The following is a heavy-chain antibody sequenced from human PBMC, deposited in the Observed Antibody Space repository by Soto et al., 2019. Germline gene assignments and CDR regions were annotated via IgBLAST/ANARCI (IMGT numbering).Heavy chain of an antibody. D-gene: IGHD3-22*01. CDR1: GYTFTGYY. Sequence: ASVKVSCKASGYTFTGYYMHWVRQAPGQGLEWMGWINPNSGGTNYAQKFQGWVTMTRDTSISTAYMELNRLRSDDTAVYYCARADYYDSSGYREFDYWGQGTLVTVSS. V-gene: IGHV1-2*04. J-gene: IGHJ4*02. CDR2: INPNSGGT. CDR3: ARADYYDSSGYREFDY.